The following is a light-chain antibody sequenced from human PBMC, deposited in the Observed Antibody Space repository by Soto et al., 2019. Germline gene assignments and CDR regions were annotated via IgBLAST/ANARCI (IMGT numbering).Light chain of an antibody. CDR2: DAS. CDR3: QQYNSFPWT. CDR1: QIISNY. Sequence: DIQMTQSPSSLSASVGDRVTITCRASQIISNYLNWYQQKPGKAPKLLMYDASSLQSGVPSRFSGSGSGTEFTLTISSLQPDDFATYYCQQYNSFPWTFGQGTKVDIK. V-gene: IGKV1-5*01. J-gene: IGKJ1*01.